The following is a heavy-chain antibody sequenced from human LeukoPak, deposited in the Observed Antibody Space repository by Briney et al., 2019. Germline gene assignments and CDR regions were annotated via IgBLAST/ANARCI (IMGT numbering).Heavy chain of an antibody. J-gene: IGHJ6*03. CDR3: AKHIAVAGNYYYYYMDV. CDR1: GFIFSSYA. V-gene: IGHV3-23*01. CDR2: ISGSGGST. D-gene: IGHD6-19*01. Sequence: PGGSLRLSCAASGFIFSSYAMSWVRQAPGKGLECVSAISGSGGSTYYADSVKGRFTISRDNSKNTLYLQMNSLRAEDTAVYYCAKHIAVAGNYYYYYMDVWGKGTTVTVSS.